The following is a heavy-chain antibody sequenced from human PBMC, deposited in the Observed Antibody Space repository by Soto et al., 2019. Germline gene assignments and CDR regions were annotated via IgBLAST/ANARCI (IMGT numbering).Heavy chain of an antibody. V-gene: IGHV3-30*18. D-gene: IGHD5-12*01. CDR1: GFTFSSYG. J-gene: IGHJ6*02. CDR3: EKDKDHGWIYMDV. Sequence: PGGSLRLSCAASGFTFSSYGMHWVRQAPGKGLEWVAVISYDGSNKYYADSVKGRFTISRDNSKNTLYLQMNSLRGEDKAVYYCEKDKDHGWIYMDVWGQGTTVTVSS. CDR2: ISYDGSNK.